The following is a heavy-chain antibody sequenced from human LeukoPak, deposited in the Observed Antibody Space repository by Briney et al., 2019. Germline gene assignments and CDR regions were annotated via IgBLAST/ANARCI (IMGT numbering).Heavy chain of an antibody. V-gene: IGHV4-31*03. CDR3: AREEYYYGSGRGSSFDY. J-gene: IGHJ4*02. Sequence: PSETLSLTCTVSGVSISSSSYYWSWIRQHPGKGLEWIGYIYYSGSTYYNPSLKSRVTISVDTSKNQFSLKLSSVTAADTAVYYCAREEYYYGSGRGSSFDYWGQGTLVTVSS. CDR1: GVSISSSSYY. CDR2: IYYSGST. D-gene: IGHD3-10*01.